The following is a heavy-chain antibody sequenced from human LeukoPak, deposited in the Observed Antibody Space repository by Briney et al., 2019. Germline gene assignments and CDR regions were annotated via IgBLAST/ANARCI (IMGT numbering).Heavy chain of an antibody. D-gene: IGHD3-10*01. CDR2: TSAYNGNT. V-gene: IGHV1-18*01. J-gene: IGHJ6*02. CDR1: GYTFTSYG. CDR3: ARPRITMVRGVIISYGMDV. Sequence: GASVKVSCKASGYTFTSYGISWVRQAPGQGLEWMGWTSAYNGNTNYAQKLQGRVTMTTDTSTSTAYMELRSLRSDDTAVYYCARPRITMVRGVIISYGMDVWGQGTTVTVSS.